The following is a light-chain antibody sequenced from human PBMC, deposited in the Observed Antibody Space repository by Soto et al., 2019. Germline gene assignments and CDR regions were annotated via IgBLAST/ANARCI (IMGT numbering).Light chain of an antibody. Sequence: QSALTQPPSASGSPGQSVTISCTGTSSDVGGYNYVSWYQQHPGEAPNLMIYEVSKRPSGVPYRFSGSKSGNTASLSVSGLKAEDEADYYCSSYAGSNNYVFGTGTKLTVL. CDR1: SSDVGGYNY. CDR2: EVS. V-gene: IGLV2-8*01. CDR3: SSYAGSNNYV. J-gene: IGLJ1*01.